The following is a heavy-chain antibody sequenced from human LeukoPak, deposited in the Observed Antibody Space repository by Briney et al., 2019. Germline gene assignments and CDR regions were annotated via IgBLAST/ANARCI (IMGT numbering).Heavy chain of an antibody. Sequence: SETLSLTCAVSGGSISSGGYPWSWIRQPPGKGLEWIGYIYHSGSTYYNPSLKSRVTISVDTSKNQFSLKLTSVTAADTTVYYCARPYSSSDWYFDLWGRGTLVTVSS. J-gene: IGHJ2*01. CDR3: ARPYSSSDWYFDL. V-gene: IGHV4-30-2*03. CDR2: IYHSGST. CDR1: GGSISSGGYP. D-gene: IGHD6-6*01.